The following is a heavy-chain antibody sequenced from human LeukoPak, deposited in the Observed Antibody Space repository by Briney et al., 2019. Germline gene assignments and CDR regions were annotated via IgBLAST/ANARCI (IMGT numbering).Heavy chain of an antibody. CDR1: GFTFTSYG. CDR2: IWYDGSNQ. CDR3: AKGRGVMVYAPDY. V-gene: IGHV3-33*06. J-gene: IGHJ4*02. Sequence: PGGSLRLSCAASGFTFTSYGMHWVRQAPGKGLEWVAVIWYDGSNQYYADSVKGRFPISRDSSKNTLYLQMNSLRAEDTAVYYCAKGRGVMVYAPDYWGQGTLVTVSS. D-gene: IGHD2-8*01.